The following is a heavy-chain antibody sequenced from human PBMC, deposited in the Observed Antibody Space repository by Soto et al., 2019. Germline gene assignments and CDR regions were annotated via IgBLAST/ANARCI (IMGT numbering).Heavy chain of an antibody. CDR1: GFTVSSNY. CDR3: ARESAYYYMDV. CDR2: IYSGGST. V-gene: IGHV3-66*01. Sequence: EVQLVESGGGLVQPGGSLRLSCAASGFTVSSNYMSWVRQAPGKGLEWVSVIYSGGSTYYADSVKGRFTISRDNSKNTLYLQMNSLRAEDTAVYYCARESAYYYMDVWGKGTTVTVSS. J-gene: IGHJ6*03.